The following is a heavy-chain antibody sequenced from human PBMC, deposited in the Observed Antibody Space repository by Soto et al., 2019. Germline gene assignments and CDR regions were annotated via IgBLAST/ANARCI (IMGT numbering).Heavy chain of an antibody. CDR3: ARGIEGWYQGRYYYGMDV. V-gene: IGHV4-61*01. CDR1: GGSVSSGIYH. CDR2: IYYSGST. J-gene: IGHJ6*02. D-gene: IGHD6-19*01. Sequence: LETLSLTCTVSGGSVSSGIYHWSWIRQPPGKGLEWIGYIYYSGSTNYNPSLKSRVTISVDTSKNQFSLKLSSVTAADTAVYYCARGIEGWYQGRYYYGMDVWGQGTTVTV.